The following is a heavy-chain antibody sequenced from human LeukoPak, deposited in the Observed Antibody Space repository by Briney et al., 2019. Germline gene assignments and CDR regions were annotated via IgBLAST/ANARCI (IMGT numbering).Heavy chain of an antibody. CDR2: VSESGDGT. Sequence: GGSLRLSCAASGFSFSSYAMSWVRKAPGKGLEWVSSVSESGDGTYYADSVMGRLIISRDNSRKTFHLQMDSLRADDTAIYYCAKGKVNHLGALDFWGQGTLVTVSS. V-gene: IGHV3-23*01. J-gene: IGHJ4*02. D-gene: IGHD1-26*01. CDR3: AKGKVNHLGALDF. CDR1: GFSFSSYA.